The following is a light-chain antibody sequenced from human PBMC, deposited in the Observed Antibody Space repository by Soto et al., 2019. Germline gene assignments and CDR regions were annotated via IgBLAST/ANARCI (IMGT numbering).Light chain of an antibody. Sequence: NFMLTQPHSVSEYPGKTVTISCTRSGGSIASNYVQWYQQRPGSAPTTVIYEDSQRPSGVPDRFSGSIESSSNSASLTISGLKTEDEADYYCQSYDSSNQVFGGGTKLTVL. CDR1: GGSIASNY. CDR3: QSYDSSNQV. V-gene: IGLV6-57*04. J-gene: IGLJ2*01. CDR2: EDS.